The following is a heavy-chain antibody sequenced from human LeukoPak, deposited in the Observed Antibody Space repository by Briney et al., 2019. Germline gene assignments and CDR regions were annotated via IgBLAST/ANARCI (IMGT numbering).Heavy chain of an antibody. Sequence: PGGSLRLSCAASGFTFSSYAMSWVRQAPGKGLEWVSAISGSGGSTYYADSVKGRFTISRDNSKNTLYLQMNSLRAEDTAVYYCAKVVGDFVPKDYYYMDVWGKGTTVTVSS. D-gene: IGHD1-26*01. V-gene: IGHV3-23*01. CDR2: ISGSGGST. CDR1: GFTFSSYA. J-gene: IGHJ6*03. CDR3: AKVVGDFVPKDYYYMDV.